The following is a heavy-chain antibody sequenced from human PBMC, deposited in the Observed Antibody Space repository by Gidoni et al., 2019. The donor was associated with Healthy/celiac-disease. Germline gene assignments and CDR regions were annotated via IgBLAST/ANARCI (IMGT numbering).Heavy chain of an antibody. Sequence: QLQESGPGLVKPSQTLSLTCTVSGGSISSGGYYWSWIRQHPGKGLEWIGYIYYSGRTYYNPSLKSRVTISVDTSKNQFSLKLSSVTAADTAVYYCARWDSGVGYTGADAFDIWGQGTMVTVSS. CDR2: IYYSGRT. V-gene: IGHV4-31*03. J-gene: IGHJ3*02. CDR1: GGSISSGGYY. D-gene: IGHD6-13*01. CDR3: ARWDSGVGYTGADAFDI.